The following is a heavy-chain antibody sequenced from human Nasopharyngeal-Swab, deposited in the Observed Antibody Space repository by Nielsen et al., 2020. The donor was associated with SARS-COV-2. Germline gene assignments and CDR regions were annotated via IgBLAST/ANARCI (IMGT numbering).Heavy chain of an antibody. CDR2: IRSKANSYTT. D-gene: IGHD7-27*01. J-gene: IGHJ3*02. CDR1: GFTFSGSA. Sequence: GESLKISCAASGFTFSGSAMHWVRQASGKGLEWVGRIRSKANSYTTAYAASVKGRFTISRDDSKNMAFLQMNGLKTEDTAVYYCTRLPTWGSEANEAFDIWGQGTMVTVSS. CDR3: TRLPTWGSEANEAFDI. V-gene: IGHV3-73*01.